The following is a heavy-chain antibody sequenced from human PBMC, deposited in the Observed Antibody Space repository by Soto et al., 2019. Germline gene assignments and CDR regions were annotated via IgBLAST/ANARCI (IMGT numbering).Heavy chain of an antibody. V-gene: IGHV4-34*02. CDR3: ARTDIVTTNWFDP. J-gene: IGHJ5*02. D-gene: IGHD5-12*01. CDR1: GESFIGYY. CDR2: INHRGST. Sequence: QVHLQQWGAGLLKPSETLSLTCAVYGESFIGYYWTWIRQPPVKGLEWIGEINHRGSTNYNPSLKSRVTISIDTSKNQFSLKLTSVTAADTSVYYWARTDIVTTNWFDPWGQGTLVTVSS.